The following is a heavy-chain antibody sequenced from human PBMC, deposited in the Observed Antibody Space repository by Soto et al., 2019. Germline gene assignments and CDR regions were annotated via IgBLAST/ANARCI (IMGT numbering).Heavy chain of an antibody. Sequence: QVQLQQWGAGLLKPSETLSLTCAVYGGSFSGYYWSWIRQTPGKVLEWISEINHRGSTNYNPSLKSRVTISIDTYKNQFSLNLSSVPAADKAVYYCARGLTTLTRGNWFDPWGQGTLVTVSS. CDR1: GGSFSGYY. V-gene: IGHV4-34*02. CDR2: INHRGST. J-gene: IGHJ5*02. CDR3: ARGLTTLTRGNWFDP. D-gene: IGHD3-9*01.